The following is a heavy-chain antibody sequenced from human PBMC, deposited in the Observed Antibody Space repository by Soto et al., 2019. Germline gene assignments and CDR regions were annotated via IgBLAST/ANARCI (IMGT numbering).Heavy chain of an antibody. J-gene: IGHJ6*02. V-gene: IGHV4-39*01. D-gene: IGHD3-9*01. Sequence: SEALSVSCIVSGGSISISTYYWGRIRQPPGKGLECSGSIYYSGSTYYNPSLKSRVTISVDTSKNQFSPKLSSVTAADTAVYYCARQAYDILAGYYPYYYYYGMDVWGQGTTVTVSS. CDR3: ARQAYDILAGYYPYYYYYGMDV. CDR2: IYYSGST. CDR1: GGSISISTYY.